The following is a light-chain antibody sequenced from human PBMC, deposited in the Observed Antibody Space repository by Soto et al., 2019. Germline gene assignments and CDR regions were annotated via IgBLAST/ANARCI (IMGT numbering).Light chain of an antibody. V-gene: IGLV2-14*01. CDR2: DVS. CDR1: SSDVGGYND. J-gene: IGLJ2*01. CDR3: SSYTSSSTPVV. Sequence: QSVLTQPASVSGSPGQSITISCTGTSSDVGGYNDVSWYQQHPGKAPKLMIYDVSNRPSGVSNRFSGSKSGNTASLTISGLQAEDEADYYCSSYTSSSTPVVFGGGTKVTVL.